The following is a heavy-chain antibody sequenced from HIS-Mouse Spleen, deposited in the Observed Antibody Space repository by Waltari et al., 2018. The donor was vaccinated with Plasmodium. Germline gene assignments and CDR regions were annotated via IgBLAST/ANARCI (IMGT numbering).Heavy chain of an antibody. CDR1: GGSFSGYY. Sequence: QVQLQQWGAGLLKPSETLSLTCAVYGGSFSGYYWSWIRQPPGKGLGWIGEINHSGSTNYNPSRKSRVTISVDTSKNQFSLKLSSVTAADTAVYYCARGPGYSSGWYYFDYWGQGTLVTVSS. CDR2: INHSGST. CDR3: ARGPGYSSGWYYFDY. D-gene: IGHD6-19*01. J-gene: IGHJ4*02. V-gene: IGHV4-34*01.